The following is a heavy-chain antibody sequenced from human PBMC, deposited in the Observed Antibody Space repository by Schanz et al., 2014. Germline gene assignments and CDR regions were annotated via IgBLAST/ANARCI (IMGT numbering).Heavy chain of an antibody. D-gene: IGHD3-10*01. Sequence: EVQLVESGGGLVQPRGSLRLSCAASEFRFDDYAMHWVRQAPGKGLEWVSGMSWNAGSLGYGDSVKGRFTISRDNSRNTLYLQMNNLRAEDTAVYYCARGIITMVRGGDVGAFDIWGQGTMVTVSS. J-gene: IGHJ3*02. CDR3: ARGIITMVRGGDVGAFDI. V-gene: IGHV3-9*01. CDR1: EFRFDDYA. CDR2: MSWNAGSL.